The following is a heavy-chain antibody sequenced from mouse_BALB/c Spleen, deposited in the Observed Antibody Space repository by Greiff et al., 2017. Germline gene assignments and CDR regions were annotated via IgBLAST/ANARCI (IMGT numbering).Heavy chain of an antibody. D-gene: IGHD1-1*01. V-gene: IGHV1-4*01. CDR1: GYTFTSYT. Sequence: QVQLQQSGAELARPGASVKMSCKASGYTFTSYTMHWVKQRPGQGLEWIGYINPSSGYTNYNQKFKDKATLTADKSSSTAYMQLSSLTSEDSAVYYCASSGITTVVAEDAMDYWGQGTSVTVSS. J-gene: IGHJ4*01. CDR2: INPSSGYT. CDR3: ASSGITTVVAEDAMDY.